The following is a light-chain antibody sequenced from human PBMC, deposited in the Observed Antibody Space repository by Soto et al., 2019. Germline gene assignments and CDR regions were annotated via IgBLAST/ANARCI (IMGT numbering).Light chain of an antibody. V-gene: IGLV2-14*01. CDR3: NSYTGSSINTVV. J-gene: IGLJ2*01. CDR2: EVS. CDR1: SSDVGKYNY. Sequence: QSALTQPASVSGSPGQSITISCTGTSSDVGKYNYVSWYQQHPAKAPKLMIFEVSNRPSGVSNRFSGSKSGNTASLTISGLQAEDEAEYYCNSYTGSSINTVVFGGGTKLTVL.